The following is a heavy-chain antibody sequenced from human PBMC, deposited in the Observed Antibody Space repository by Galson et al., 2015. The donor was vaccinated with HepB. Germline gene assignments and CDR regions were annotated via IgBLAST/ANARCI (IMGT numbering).Heavy chain of an antibody. Sequence: SVKVSCKASAYTFTGYYIHWVRQAPGQGLEWMGRINPKNGDTHYAQRFQGRVTMTRDTSISTAYMEMSRLKSGDTAVYYCARDPVDYYGMEVWGQGTTVTVSS. CDR3: ARDPVDYYGMEV. CDR1: AYTFTGYY. V-gene: IGHV1-2*06. J-gene: IGHJ6*02. CDR2: INPKNGDT.